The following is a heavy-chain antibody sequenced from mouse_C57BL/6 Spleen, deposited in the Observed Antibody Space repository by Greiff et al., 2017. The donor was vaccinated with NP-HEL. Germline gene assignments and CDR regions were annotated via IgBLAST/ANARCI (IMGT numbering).Heavy chain of an antibody. D-gene: IGHD2-5*01. CDR2: IDPSDSYT. J-gene: IGHJ2*01. CDR1: GYTFTSYW. Sequence: VQLQQSGAELVMPGASVKLSCKASGYTFTSYWMHWVKQRPGQGLEWIGEIDPSDSYTNYNQKFKGKSTLTVDKSSSTAYMQLSSLTSEDSAVYYCARRSNYGNFDYWGQGTTLTVSS. CDR3: ARRSNYGNFDY. V-gene: IGHV1-69*01.